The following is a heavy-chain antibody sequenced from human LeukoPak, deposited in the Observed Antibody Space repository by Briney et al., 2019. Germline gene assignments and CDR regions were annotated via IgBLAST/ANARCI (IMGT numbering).Heavy chain of an antibody. CDR2: MYYSGSP. Sequence: PSETLSLTCTVSGGSISSSIYYWGWIRQPPGKGLEWIGSMYYSGSPYYNPSLKSRVTISVDTSKNQFSLKLSSVTAADTAVYYCARVLEGYYDSSGYYSLGAFDIWGQGTMVTVSS. J-gene: IGHJ3*02. CDR3: ARVLEGYYDSSGYYSLGAFDI. D-gene: IGHD3-22*01. V-gene: IGHV4-39*07. CDR1: GGSISSSIYY.